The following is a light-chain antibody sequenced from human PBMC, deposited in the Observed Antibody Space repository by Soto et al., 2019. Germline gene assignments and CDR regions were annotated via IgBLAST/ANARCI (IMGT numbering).Light chain of an antibody. CDR3: QQSYSIPLLT. J-gene: IGKJ4*01. V-gene: IGKV1-39*01. CDR2: AAS. Sequence: DIQMTQSPSSLSASVGDRVTITCRASQSISSYLNWYQQKPGKAPKLLIYAASSWQSGVPSRFSGSGSGPEFPLSISSLQPEDFATYYCQQSYSIPLLTFGGGTKVEIK. CDR1: QSISSY.